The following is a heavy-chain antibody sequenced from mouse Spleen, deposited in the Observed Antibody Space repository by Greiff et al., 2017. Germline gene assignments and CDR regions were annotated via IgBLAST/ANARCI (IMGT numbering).Heavy chain of an antibody. D-gene: IGHD2-10*01. CDR3: ARYTSSSYGNPYYFDY. J-gene: IGHJ2*01. CDR1: GFTFTDYY. CDR2: IRNKANGYTT. Sequence: DVHLVESGGGLVQPGGSLSLSCAASGFTFTDYYMSWVRQPPGKALEWLGFIRNKANGYTTEYSASVKGRFTISRDNSQSILYLQMNALRAEDSATYYCARYTSSSYGNPYYFDYWGQGTTLTVSS. V-gene: IGHV7-3*01.